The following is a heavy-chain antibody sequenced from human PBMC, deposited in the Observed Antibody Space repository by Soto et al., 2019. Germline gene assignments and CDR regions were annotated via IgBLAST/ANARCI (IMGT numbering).Heavy chain of an antibody. CDR2: IYNSGST. D-gene: IGHD2-15*01. CDR1: GGSISSDGYY. J-gene: IGHJ4*02. CDR3: AITLPYCSRGSLPAY. V-gene: IGHV4-31*03. Sequence: SETLSLTCTVSGGSISSDGYYWSWIRQHPGKGLEWIGNIYNSGSTYYNPSLKSRVTISGDTSKIQFSLKLTSVTAADTAVYYCAITLPYCSRGSLPAYWGQGTLVTVSS.